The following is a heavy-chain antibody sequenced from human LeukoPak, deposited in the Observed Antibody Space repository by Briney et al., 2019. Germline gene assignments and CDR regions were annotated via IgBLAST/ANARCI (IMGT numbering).Heavy chain of an antibody. D-gene: IGHD2-15*01. J-gene: IGHJ4*02. V-gene: IGHV1-18*01. CDR2: ISAYNGNT. CDR1: GYTFTSYG. Sequence: ASVKVSCKASGYTFTSYGISWVRQAPGQGLEWMGWISAYNGNTNYAQKLQGRVTMTTDTSTSTVYMELRSLRSDDTAVYYCAITPHCSGGNCYPPDFDYWGQGTLVTVSS. CDR3: AITPHCSGGNCYPPDFDY.